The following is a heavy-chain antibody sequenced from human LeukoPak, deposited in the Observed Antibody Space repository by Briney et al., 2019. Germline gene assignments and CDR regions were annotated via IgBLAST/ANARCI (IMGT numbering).Heavy chain of an antibody. CDR3: ARARRDGYNFGRARVYDY. Sequence: SSETLSLTCAVYGGSFSGYYWSWIRQPPGKGLEWIGEINHSGSTNYNPSLKSRVTISVDTSKNQFSLKLSSVTAADTAVYYCARARRDGYNFGRARVYDYWGQGTLVTVSS. D-gene: IGHD5-24*01. CDR2: INHSGST. V-gene: IGHV4-34*01. CDR1: GGSFSGYY. J-gene: IGHJ4*02.